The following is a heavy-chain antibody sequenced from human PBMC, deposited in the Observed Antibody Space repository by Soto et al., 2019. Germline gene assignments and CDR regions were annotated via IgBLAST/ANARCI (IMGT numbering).Heavy chain of an antibody. J-gene: IGHJ6*03. Sequence: GGSLRLSCAASGFTFSSYAMSLVRQAPGKGLEWVSAISGSGGSTYYADSVKGRFTISRDNSKNTLYLQMNSLRAEDTAVYYCAKTPNIRITIFGVVIGYYMDVWGKGTTVTVSS. D-gene: IGHD3-3*01. V-gene: IGHV3-23*01. CDR3: AKTPNIRITIFGVVIGYYMDV. CDR2: ISGSGGST. CDR1: GFTFSSYA.